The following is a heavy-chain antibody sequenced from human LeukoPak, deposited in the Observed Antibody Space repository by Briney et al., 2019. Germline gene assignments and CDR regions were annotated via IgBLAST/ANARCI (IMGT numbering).Heavy chain of an antibody. J-gene: IGHJ4*02. CDR1: GGSISSGSYY. CDR2: IYTSGST. D-gene: IGHD4-11*01. Sequence: SETLSLTCTVSGGSISSGSYYWSWIRQPAGKGLEWIGRIYTSGSTNYNPSLKSRVTISVDTSKNQFSLKLSSVTAADTAVYYCARATTVTSHFDYWGQGTLVTVSS. CDR3: ARATTVTSHFDY. V-gene: IGHV4-61*02.